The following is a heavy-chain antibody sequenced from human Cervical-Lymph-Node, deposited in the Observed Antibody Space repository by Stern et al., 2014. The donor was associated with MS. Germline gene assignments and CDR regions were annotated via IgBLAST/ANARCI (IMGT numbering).Heavy chain of an antibody. CDR2: INPGDGST. CDR1: GFPFTRYY. Sequence: QVQLVQSGAEVKKPGASVKVSCRASGFPFTRYYIHWMRQAPGQGLEWMGVINPGDGSTTYAPKFQGRVTVTRDTSTNTVYMELQSLRSDDTAVYFCARDYYGSGSPPRFWGQGTLVTVSS. CDR3: ARDYYGSGSPPRF. J-gene: IGHJ4*02. D-gene: IGHD3-10*01. V-gene: IGHV1-46*01.